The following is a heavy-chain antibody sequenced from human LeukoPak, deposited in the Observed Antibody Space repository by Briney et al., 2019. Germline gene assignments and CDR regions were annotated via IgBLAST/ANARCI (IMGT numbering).Heavy chain of an antibody. CDR2: ISSSSSYI. CDR3: ARTPQISCSSTSCYADYYFDY. D-gene: IGHD2-2*01. V-gene: IGHV3-21*01. J-gene: IGHJ4*02. CDR1: GFTFSSYS. Sequence: KPGGSLRLSCAASGFTFSSYSMNWVRQAPGKGLEWVSSISSSSSYIYYADSVKGRFTISRDNAKNSLYLQMNSLRAEDTAVYYCARTPQISCSSTSCYADYYFDYWGQGTLVTVSS.